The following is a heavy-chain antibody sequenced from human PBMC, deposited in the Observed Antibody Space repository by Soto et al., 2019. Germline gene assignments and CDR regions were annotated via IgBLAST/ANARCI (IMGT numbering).Heavy chain of an antibody. CDR2: IWYDGSNK. V-gene: IGHV3-33*06. D-gene: IGHD3-10*01. CDR1: GFTFSSYG. J-gene: IGHJ3*02. Sequence: PGGSLRLSCAASGFTFSSYGMHWVRQAPGKGLEWVAVIWYDGSNKYYADSVKGRFTISRDNSKNTLYLQMNSLRAEDTAVYYCAKGNLWFGELLYQAGGRDAFDIWGQGTMVTVSS. CDR3: AKGNLWFGELLYQAGGRDAFDI.